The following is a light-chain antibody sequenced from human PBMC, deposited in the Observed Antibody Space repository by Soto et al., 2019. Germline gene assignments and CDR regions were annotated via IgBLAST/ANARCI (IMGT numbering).Light chain of an antibody. Sequence: EIVLTQSPGTLSLSPGERATLSCRASQSVDSRFLAWYQQKPRQAPRLLMYGASIRATGIPARFSGSGSGTDFTLSIRRLQSEDFAVYYCQQYDSCRTFGQGTKVEMK. CDR1: QSVDSRF. CDR2: GAS. V-gene: IGKV3-20*01. CDR3: QQYDSCRT. J-gene: IGKJ1*01.